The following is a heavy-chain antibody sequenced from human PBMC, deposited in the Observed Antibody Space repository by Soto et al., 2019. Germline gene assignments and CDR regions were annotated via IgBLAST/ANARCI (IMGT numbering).Heavy chain of an antibody. CDR3: ASVGGDYVRPGFNYYYYMDV. V-gene: IGHV3-23*01. CDR2: ISGSGGST. D-gene: IGHD4-17*01. J-gene: IGHJ6*03. CDR1: GFTFSSYA. Sequence: PGGSLRLSCAASGFTFSSYAMSWVRQAPGKGLEWVSAISGSGGSTYYADSVKGRFTISRDNSKNTLYLQMNSLRAEDTAVYYCASVGGDYVRPGFNYYYYMDVWGKGTTVTAP.